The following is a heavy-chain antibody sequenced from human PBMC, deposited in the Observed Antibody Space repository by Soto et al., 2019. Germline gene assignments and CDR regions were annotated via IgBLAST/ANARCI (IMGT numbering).Heavy chain of an antibody. CDR2: ISAYNGNR. V-gene: IGHV1-18*01. CDR3: ARDGITLAGSFDY. D-gene: IGHD6-19*01. CDR1: GYTFFNYG. Sequence: ASVKVSCKASGYTFFNYGISWVRQAPGQGLEWMGWISAYNGNRNYAGKFQGRATMTTETSTSTAYMELRSLRSDDTAVYYCARDGITLAGSFDYWGQGTLVTVSS. J-gene: IGHJ4*02.